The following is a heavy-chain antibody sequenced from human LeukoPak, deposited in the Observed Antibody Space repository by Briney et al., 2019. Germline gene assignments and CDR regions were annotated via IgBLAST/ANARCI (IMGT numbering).Heavy chain of an antibody. Sequence: AESLSLTCTASGGSFGDYYWTWLRQPPGKGLEWIGYSGRTNYNTSHKSRVTVSIDTSKRHFSLTLSSVTAADTAVYYCARTRRHYYGSGKNLTPRPAGLDVWGQGTTVTVS. CDR3: ARTRRHYYGSGKNLTPRPAGLDV. CDR2: SGRT. CDR1: GGSFGDYY. J-gene: IGHJ6*02. D-gene: IGHD3-10*01. V-gene: IGHV4-59*01.